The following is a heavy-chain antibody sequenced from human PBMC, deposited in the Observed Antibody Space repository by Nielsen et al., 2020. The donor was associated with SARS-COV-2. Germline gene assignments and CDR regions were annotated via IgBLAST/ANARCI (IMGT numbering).Heavy chain of an antibody. CDR1: GASISGSSNY. D-gene: IGHD3-22*01. V-gene: IGHV4-61*01. CDR3: ARAPITMIVVVNAFDI. CDR2: IYYRGST. Sequence: GSLRLSCTVSGASISGSSNYWSWIRQPPGKGLELIGYIYYRGSTDYNPSLKSRVTMSVDTSKNQISPKLSSVTPTDTAVYYCARAPITMIVVVNAFDIWGQGTMVTVSS. J-gene: IGHJ3*02.